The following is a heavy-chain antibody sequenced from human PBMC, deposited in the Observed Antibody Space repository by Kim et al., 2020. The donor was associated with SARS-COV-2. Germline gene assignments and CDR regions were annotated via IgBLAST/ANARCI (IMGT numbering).Heavy chain of an antibody. CDR2: IYYSGST. Sequence: SETLSLTCTVSGGSISSNYWSWIRQPPGKGLEWIGYIYYSGSTNYNPSLKSRVTISVDTSKNQFSLTLSSVTAADTAEYYCARDLQGHYGDIFERWGRGALLTVSS. J-gene: IGHJ2*01. V-gene: IGHV4-59*01. D-gene: IGHD4-17*01. CDR1: GGSISSNY. CDR3: ARDLQGHYGDIFER.